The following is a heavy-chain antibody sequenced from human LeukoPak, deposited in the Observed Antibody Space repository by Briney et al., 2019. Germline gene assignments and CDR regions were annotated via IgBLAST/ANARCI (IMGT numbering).Heavy chain of an antibody. D-gene: IGHD5-18*01. CDR3: ARDLPDSYGPEGNWYFDP. Sequence: PGGSLRLSCAASGFTFRSYWMHWVRQAPGKGLVWVSRINSDGSSTSYADSVKGRFTISRDNAKNTLYLQMNSLRAEDTAVYYCARDLPDSYGPEGNWYFDPWGRGTLVTVSP. CDR1: GFTFRSYW. V-gene: IGHV3-74*01. CDR2: INSDGSST. J-gene: IGHJ2*01.